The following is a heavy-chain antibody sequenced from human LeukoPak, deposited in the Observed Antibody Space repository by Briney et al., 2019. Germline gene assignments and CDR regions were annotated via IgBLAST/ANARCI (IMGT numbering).Heavy chain of an antibody. D-gene: IGHD3-3*01. CDR1: GFTFSSYA. V-gene: IGHV3-23*01. J-gene: IGHJ6*02. Sequence: PGGSLRLSCAASGFTFSSYAMSWVRQAPGKGLEWVSAISGSGGSTYYADSVKGRFTISRDNSKNTLYLQMNSLRAEDTAVYYCAKGLYDFWSGSRQNHQNDYYYCYGMDVWGQGTTVTVSS. CDR3: AKGLYDFWSGSRQNHQNDYYYCYGMDV. CDR2: ISGSGGST.